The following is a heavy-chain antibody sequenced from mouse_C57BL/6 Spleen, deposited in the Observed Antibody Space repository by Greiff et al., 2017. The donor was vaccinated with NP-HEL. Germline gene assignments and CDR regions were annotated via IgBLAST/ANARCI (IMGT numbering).Heavy chain of an antibody. D-gene: IGHD2-4*01. V-gene: IGHV1-69*01. CDR1: GYTFTSYW. CDR2: IDPSDSYT. J-gene: IGHJ3*01. CDR3: AREGDDYDGFAY. Sequence: QVHVKQPGAELVMPGASVKLSCKASGYTFTSYWMHWVKQRPGQGLEWIGEIDPSDSYTNYNQKFKGKSTLTVDKSSSTAYMQLSSLTSEDSAVYYCAREGDDYDGFAYWGQGTLVTVSA.